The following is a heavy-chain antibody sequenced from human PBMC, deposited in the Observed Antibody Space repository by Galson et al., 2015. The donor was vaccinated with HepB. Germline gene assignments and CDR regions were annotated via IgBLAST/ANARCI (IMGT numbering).Heavy chain of an antibody. CDR3: AEAPSYYFDSSGYVES. V-gene: IGHV3-7*03. Sequence: SLRLSCAASGFIFSNYWMTWVRQAPGKGLEWVANIKEDGREKYYVDSVKGRFTISRDNAKNLLYLQMNSLIAEDTAVYYCAEAPSYYFDSSGYVESWGQGTLVTVSS. D-gene: IGHD3-22*01. CDR1: GFIFSNYW. J-gene: IGHJ4*02. CDR2: IKEDGREK.